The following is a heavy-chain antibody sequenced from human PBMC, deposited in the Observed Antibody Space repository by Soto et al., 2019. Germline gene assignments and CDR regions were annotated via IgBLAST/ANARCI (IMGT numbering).Heavy chain of an antibody. J-gene: IGHJ3*02. V-gene: IGHV1-46*03. CDR1: GYTFTSYY. CDR3: ARSRNTMVRGVITHFPDAFDI. Sequence: ASVKVSCKASGYTFTSYYMHWVRQAPGQGLEWMGIINPSGGSTSYAQKFQGRVTMTRDTSTSTVYMELSRLRSEDTAVYYCARSRNTMVRGVITHFPDAFDIWGQGTMVTVSS. CDR2: INPSGGST. D-gene: IGHD3-10*01.